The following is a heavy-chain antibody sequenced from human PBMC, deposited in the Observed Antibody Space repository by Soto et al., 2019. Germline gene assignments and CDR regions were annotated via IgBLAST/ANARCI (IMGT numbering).Heavy chain of an antibody. CDR1: GYSFTSYW. CDR2: IYPGDSDT. CDR3: ARLPPRYYYDSSGPIAPYVFDY. J-gene: IGHJ4*02. D-gene: IGHD3-22*01. V-gene: IGHV5-51*01. Sequence: GESLKISCKGSGYSFTSYWIGWVRQMPGKGLEWMGIIYPGDSDTRYSPSFQGQVTISADKSISTAYLQWSSLKASDTAMYYCARLPPRYYYDSSGPIAPYVFDYWGQGTLVTVSS.